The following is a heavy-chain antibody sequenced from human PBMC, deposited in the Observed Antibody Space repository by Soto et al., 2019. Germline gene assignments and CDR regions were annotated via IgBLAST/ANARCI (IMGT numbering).Heavy chain of an antibody. CDR1: GFSLSSTRVA. Sequence: QITLKESGPTLVKPTQTLTLTCTFSGFSLSSTRVAVGWIRQPPGKALEWLALIYWDDDKRYSPFLKSRLTTTQDTSKIQVVLTMTNMDPVYTATYYCAHSVVAGLGYYFDYWGQGTLVTVSS. CDR3: AHSVVAGLGYYFDY. CDR2: IYWDDDK. D-gene: IGHD6-19*01. V-gene: IGHV2-5*02. J-gene: IGHJ4*02.